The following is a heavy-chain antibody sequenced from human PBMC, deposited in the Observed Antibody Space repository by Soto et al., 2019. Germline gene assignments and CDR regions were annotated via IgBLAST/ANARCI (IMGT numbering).Heavy chain of an antibody. CDR1: GYTFTIYG. J-gene: IGHJ6*03. Sequence: ASVKVSCKASGYTFTIYGISWVRQAPGQGLEWMGWISAYNGNTNYAQKLQGRVTMTTDTSTSTAYMELRSLRSDDTAVYYCARGDTVMLRNYYYMDVWGKGTTVTVSS. V-gene: IGHV1-18*01. D-gene: IGHD4-4*01. CDR3: ARGDTVMLRNYYYMDV. CDR2: ISAYNGNT.